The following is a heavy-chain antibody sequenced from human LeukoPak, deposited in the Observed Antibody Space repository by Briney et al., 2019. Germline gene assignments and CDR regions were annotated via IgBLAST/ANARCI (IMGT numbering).Heavy chain of an antibody. J-gene: IGHJ4*02. V-gene: IGHV1-8*01. D-gene: IGHD3-10*01. CDR2: MNPNSGHT. CDR3: ALNRGGLSY. Sequence: ASVKVSCEASGYTFTSHEIIWVRQATGQGLEWMGWMNPNSGHTASAQKFQGRVALTTVNSINTAYMQLSSLTSEDTAVYYCALNRGGLSYWGQGALVTVSS. CDR1: GYTFTSHE.